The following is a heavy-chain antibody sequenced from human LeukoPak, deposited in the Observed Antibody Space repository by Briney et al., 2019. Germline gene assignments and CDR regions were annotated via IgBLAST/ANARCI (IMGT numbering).Heavy chain of an antibody. CDR1: GFTFSSYS. D-gene: IGHD1-26*01. Sequence: GGSLRLSCAAFGFTFSSYSMNWVRQAPGKGLEWVSYISSRSSTTYYADSVKGRFTISRDNAKDSLYLQMNSLRAEDTAVYYCARDSGVGASVRNWFDPWGQGTLVTVCS. CDR3: ARDSGVGASVRNWFDP. V-gene: IGHV3-48*01. CDR2: ISSRSSTT. J-gene: IGHJ5*02.